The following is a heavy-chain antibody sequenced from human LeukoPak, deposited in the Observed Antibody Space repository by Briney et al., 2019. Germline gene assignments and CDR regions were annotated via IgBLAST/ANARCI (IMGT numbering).Heavy chain of an antibody. Sequence: PGGSLRLSCAASGFTFSSYGMSWVRQAPGKGLEWVSAISGSGGSTYYADSVKGRFTISRDNSKNTLYLQMNSLRAEDTAVYYCAKVLVVVPAAPTGPNWFDPWGQGTLVTVSS. D-gene: IGHD2-2*01. V-gene: IGHV3-23*01. J-gene: IGHJ5*02. CDR3: AKVLVVVPAAPTGPNWFDP. CDR1: GFTFSSYG. CDR2: ISGSGGST.